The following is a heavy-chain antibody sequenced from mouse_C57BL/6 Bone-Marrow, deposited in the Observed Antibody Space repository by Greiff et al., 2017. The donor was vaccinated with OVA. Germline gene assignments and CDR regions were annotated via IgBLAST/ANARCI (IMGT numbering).Heavy chain of an antibody. J-gene: IGHJ3*01. CDR2: IYPGSGNT. CDR1: GYTFTDYY. D-gene: IGHD2-5*01. CDR3: ARGRFYYSNLKTWFAD. Sequence: QVQLQQSGAELVRPGASVKLSCKASGYTFTDYYINWVKQRPGQGLEWIARIYPGSGNTYYNEKFKGKATLTAEKSSSTAYMQLSSLTSEDSAVYFCARGRFYYSNLKTWFADWGQGTLVTVSA. V-gene: IGHV1-76*01.